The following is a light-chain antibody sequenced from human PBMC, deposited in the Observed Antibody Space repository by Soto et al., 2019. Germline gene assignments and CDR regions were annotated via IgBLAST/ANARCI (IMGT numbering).Light chain of an antibody. CDR2: DAS. V-gene: IGKV1-5*01. CDR3: HSRA. J-gene: IGKJ5*01. Sequence: DIQLTQTPSTSSASVGCEVTITCRASRTIIRWLPCYQQKPGRATKLLIYDASPLESGVTSRFRGSGSETEFHLTISRLQPDDFATYFCHSRAFGQGTRLEIK. CDR1: RTIIRW.